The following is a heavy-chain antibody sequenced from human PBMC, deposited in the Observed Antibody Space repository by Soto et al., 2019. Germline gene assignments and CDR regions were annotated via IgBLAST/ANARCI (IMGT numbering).Heavy chain of an antibody. Sequence: PGGSLRLSCAASGFTFSSYAMHWVRQAPGKGLEWVAVISYDGSNKYYADSVKGRFTISRDNSKNTLYLQMNSLRAEDTAVYYCARDREGGQQLVGWFDPWGQATLVTVSS. CDR3: ARDREGGQQLVGWFDP. CDR1: GFTFSSYA. D-gene: IGHD6-13*01. J-gene: IGHJ5*02. CDR2: ISYDGSNK. V-gene: IGHV3-30-3*01.